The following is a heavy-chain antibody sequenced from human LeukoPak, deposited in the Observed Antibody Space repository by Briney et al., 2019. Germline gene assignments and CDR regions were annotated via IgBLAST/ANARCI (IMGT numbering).Heavy chain of an antibody. CDR2: IYQSEST. CDR3: ARGDTTMGLYY. CDR1: GGSISSGGYS. D-gene: IGHD5-18*01. Sequence: SQTLSLTCAVSGGSISSGGYSWNWIRQPPGKGLEWIGYIYQSESTYYNPSLKSRVTIPVDRSKNQFSLKLSSVTAADTAVYYCARGDTTMGLYYWGQGTLVTVSS. V-gene: IGHV4-30-2*01. J-gene: IGHJ4*02.